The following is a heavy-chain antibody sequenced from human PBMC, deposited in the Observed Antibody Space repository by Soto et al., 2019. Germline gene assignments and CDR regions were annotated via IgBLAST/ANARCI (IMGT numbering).Heavy chain of an antibody. CDR3: ARVMVRGVITNWFDP. Sequence: ASVKVSCKASRYSFTHYYMHWVRQAPGHGLEWMGWINPNSGGTNYAQKFQGGVPMTRDRSMSTAYMELSRLRSDDTAVYYCARVMVRGVITNWFDPWGQGTLVTVSS. D-gene: IGHD3-10*01. V-gene: IGHV1-2*02. CDR1: RYSFTHYY. CDR2: INPNSGGT. J-gene: IGHJ5*02.